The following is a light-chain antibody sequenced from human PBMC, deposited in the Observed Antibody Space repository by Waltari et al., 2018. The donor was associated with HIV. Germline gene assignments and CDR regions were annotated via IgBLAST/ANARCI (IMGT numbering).Light chain of an antibody. J-gene: IGLJ3*02. Sequence: QSALTQPPSASGSPGQSATTPCTGSSSDIGGYAFVSWFQQHPGKAPKLVIYEVYKRPSGVPDRFSGSKSGNTASLTVSGLQAEDEAYYHCSSYAGNYNLVFGGGTKLTVL. CDR1: SSDIGGYAF. CDR2: EVY. CDR3: SSYAGNYNLV. V-gene: IGLV2-8*01.